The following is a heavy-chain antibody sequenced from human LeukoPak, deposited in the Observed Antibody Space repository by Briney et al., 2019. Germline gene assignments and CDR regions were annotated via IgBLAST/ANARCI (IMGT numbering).Heavy chain of an antibody. V-gene: IGHV1-69*05. Sequence: SVKVSCKASGGTFSSYAISWVRQAPGQGLEWMGGIIPIFGTANYAQKFQGRVTITTDESTSTAYMELSSLRSEDTAVYYCARDPTRGGVFDIGGQGTMVTVSS. CDR1: GGTFSSYA. CDR2: IIPIFGTA. CDR3: ARDPTRGGVFDI. D-gene: IGHD3-16*01. J-gene: IGHJ3*02.